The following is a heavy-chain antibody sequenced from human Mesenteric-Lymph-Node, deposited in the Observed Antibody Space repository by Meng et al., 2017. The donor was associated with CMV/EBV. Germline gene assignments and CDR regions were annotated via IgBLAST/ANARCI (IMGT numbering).Heavy chain of an antibody. J-gene: IGHJ4*02. Sequence: CKASGYTFTNYYMHWVRQAPGQGLEWMGIINLSGGSTSYPQKFQGRVTMTRDTTTSTVYMELSSLRFEDTAVYYWAKGGYSTKGPIDYWGQGTLVTVSS. D-gene: IGHD4-11*01. CDR3: AKGGYSTKGPIDY. V-gene: IGHV1-46*01. CDR2: INLSGGST. CDR1: GYTFTNYY.